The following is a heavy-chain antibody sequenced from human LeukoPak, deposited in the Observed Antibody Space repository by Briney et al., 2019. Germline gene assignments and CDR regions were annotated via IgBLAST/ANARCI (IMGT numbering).Heavy chain of an antibody. D-gene: IGHD1-26*01. CDR2: IYYSGST. J-gene: IGHJ4*02. CDR1: GGSISSYY. CDR3: AREFRGSYALDY. V-gene: IGHV4-59*01. Sequence: PSETLSLTXAVSGGSISSYYWSWIRQPPGKGLEWIGYIYYSGSTNYNPSLKSRVTISVDTSKNQFSLKLSSVTAADTAVYYCAREFRGSYALDYWGQGTLVTVSS.